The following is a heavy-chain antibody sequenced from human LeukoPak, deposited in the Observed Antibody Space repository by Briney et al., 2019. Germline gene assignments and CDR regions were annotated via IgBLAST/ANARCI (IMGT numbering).Heavy chain of an antibody. CDR2: INPNSGGT. Sequence: GASVKVSCKASGYTFTGYYMHWVRQAPGQGREWMGRINPNSGGTNYAQKFQGRVTMTRDTSISTAYVELSRLRSDDTAVYYCARGAHGDVVVSGGNWFDPWGQGTLVTVSS. J-gene: IGHJ5*02. V-gene: IGHV1-2*06. CDR1: GYTFTGYY. CDR3: ARGAHGDVVVSGGNWFDP. D-gene: IGHD2-21*01.